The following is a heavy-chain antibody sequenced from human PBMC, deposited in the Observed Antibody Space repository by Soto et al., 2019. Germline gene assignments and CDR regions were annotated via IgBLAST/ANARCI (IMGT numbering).Heavy chain of an antibody. Sequence: GGSLRLSCGASGFIFRDSAMNWVRQAPGKGLEWVSAISGFGGSTYYSDSAKGRFTISRDNSKNTLYLQMNSLRAEDTAVYYCVFPSSGKFYFDYWGQGALVTVSS. D-gene: IGHD3-22*01. J-gene: IGHJ4*02. V-gene: IGHV3-23*01. CDR3: VFPSSGKFYFDY. CDR1: GFIFRDSA. CDR2: ISGFGGST.